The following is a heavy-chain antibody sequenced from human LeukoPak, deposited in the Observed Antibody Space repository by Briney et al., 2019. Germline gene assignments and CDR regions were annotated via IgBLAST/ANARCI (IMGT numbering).Heavy chain of an antibody. CDR1: GYTFTSYG. Sequence: VASVKVSCKASGYTFTSYGISWVRQAPGQGLEWMGWISAYNGNTNYAQKLQGRVTMTTDTSTSTAYMELRSLRSDDTAVYYCASNRDSSSWYPQILDYWGQGTLVTVSS. J-gene: IGHJ4*02. D-gene: IGHD6-13*01. CDR3: ASNRDSSSWYPQILDY. V-gene: IGHV1-18*01. CDR2: ISAYNGNT.